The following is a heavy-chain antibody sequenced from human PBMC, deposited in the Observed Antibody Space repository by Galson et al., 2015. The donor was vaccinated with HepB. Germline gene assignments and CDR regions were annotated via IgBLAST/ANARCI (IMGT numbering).Heavy chain of an antibody. CDR1: SGSISNYY. V-gene: IGHV4-59*01. J-gene: IGHJ4*02. Sequence: ETLSLTCTVSSGSISNYYWSWIRQPPGKELQWIGYLYYSGSTNYNPSLKSRVTISVDTSKNQLSLKLSSVTAADTAVYYCARYTISEGATSFDYWGQGLLVTVSS. D-gene: IGHD1-26*01. CDR2: LYYSGST. CDR3: ARYTISEGATSFDY.